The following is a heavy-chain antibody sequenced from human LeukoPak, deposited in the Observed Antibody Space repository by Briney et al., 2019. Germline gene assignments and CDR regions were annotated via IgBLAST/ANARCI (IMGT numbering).Heavy chain of an antibody. CDR2: ISSSSSYI. Sequence: GGSLRLSCAASGFTFSSYGMNWVRQAPGKGLEWVSSISSSSSYIYYADSVKGRFTISRDNAKNSLYLQMNSLRAEVTAVYYCARGQSSLGYAFDIWGQGTMVTVSS. D-gene: IGHD3-3*02. CDR1: GFTFSSYG. CDR3: ARGQSSLGYAFDI. J-gene: IGHJ3*02. V-gene: IGHV3-21*01.